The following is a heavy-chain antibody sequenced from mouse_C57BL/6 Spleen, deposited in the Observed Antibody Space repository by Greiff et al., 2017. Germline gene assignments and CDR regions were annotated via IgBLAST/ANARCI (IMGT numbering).Heavy chain of an antibody. D-gene: IGHD2-2*01. CDR3: AYGYENAMDY. J-gene: IGHJ4*01. CDR1: GYSFTGYY. V-gene: IGHV1-42*01. Sequence: VQLKQSGPELVKPGASVKISCKASGYSFTGYYMNWVKQSPEKSLEWIGEINPSTGGTTYNQKFKAKATLTVDKSSSTAYMQLKSLTSEDSAVYYCAYGYENAMDYWGQGTSVTVSS. CDR2: INPSTGGT.